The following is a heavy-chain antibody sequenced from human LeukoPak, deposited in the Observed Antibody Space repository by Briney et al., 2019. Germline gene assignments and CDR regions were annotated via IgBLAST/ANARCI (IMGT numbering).Heavy chain of an antibody. CDR2: ISWNSGKI. D-gene: IGHD1-20*01. Sequence: PGGSLRLSCAASGFAFCDYAMHWVRQAPGKGLEWVSGISWNSGKIGYADSVKGRVTISRDNAKNSLYLQMNSLRAEDTALYYCAKDRRITAPLFGYWGQGTLVTVSS. CDR1: GFAFCDYA. V-gene: IGHV3-9*01. CDR3: AKDRRITAPLFGY. J-gene: IGHJ4*02.